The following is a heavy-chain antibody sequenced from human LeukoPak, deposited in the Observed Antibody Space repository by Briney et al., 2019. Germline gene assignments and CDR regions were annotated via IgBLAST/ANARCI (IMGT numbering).Heavy chain of an antibody. J-gene: IGHJ2*01. D-gene: IGHD6-19*01. CDR3: ARGLNPAVAGTDGYFDL. V-gene: IGHV3-21*06. Sequence: PGGSLRHSCAASGFTLSSYVMNWVPQAPGKRLEGGSSIGISSSHIYYPDSLKGRFTISRDNAKNSLYLQMNSLRADDTAVYYCARGLNPAVAGTDGYFDLWGRGTLVTVSS. CDR1: GFTLSSYV. CDR2: IGISSSHI.